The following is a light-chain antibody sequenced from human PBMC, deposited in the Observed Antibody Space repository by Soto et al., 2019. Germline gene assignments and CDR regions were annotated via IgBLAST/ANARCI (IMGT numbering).Light chain of an antibody. Sequence: ILMTQSPSSLSAFVGDRVTITCRASQDIANFLAWYQQKPGKVPKLLIYAASTLQSGVPSRFISSGSGTDFTLTISGLQPEDVATYYCQKCKVAPFTFGGGTKVEIK. CDR2: AAS. CDR3: QKCKVAPFT. V-gene: IGKV1-27*01. J-gene: IGKJ4*01. CDR1: QDIANF.